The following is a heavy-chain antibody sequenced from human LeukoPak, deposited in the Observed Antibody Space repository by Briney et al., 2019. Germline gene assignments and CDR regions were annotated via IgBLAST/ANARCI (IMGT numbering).Heavy chain of an antibody. V-gene: IGHV3-48*04. CDR2: ITSSSSTR. CDR1: GFTFSRYG. D-gene: IGHD3-10*02. CDR3: AELGITMIGGV. J-gene: IGHJ6*04. Sequence: GALRLSCAASGFTFSRYGMNWVRQAPGKGLEWVSYITSSSSTRYYADSVKGRFTISRDNAKNSLYLQMNSLRAEDTAVYYCAELGITMIGGVWGKGTTVTISS.